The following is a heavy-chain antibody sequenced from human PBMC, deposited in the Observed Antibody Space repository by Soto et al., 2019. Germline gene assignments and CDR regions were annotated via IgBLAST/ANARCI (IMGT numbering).Heavy chain of an antibody. CDR1: GGSISTYY. V-gene: IGHV4-59*01. D-gene: IGHD3-3*01. CDR2: IYYSGST. J-gene: IGHJ5*02. Sequence: PSETLSLTCTVSGGSISTYYWSWIRQPPGKGLEWLGYIYYSGSTNYNPSLKSRLSISVDTSKNQFSLKLSSVTAADTAMYYCARFYDFWSGSNWFDPWGQGTLVTVSS. CDR3: ARFYDFWSGSNWFDP.